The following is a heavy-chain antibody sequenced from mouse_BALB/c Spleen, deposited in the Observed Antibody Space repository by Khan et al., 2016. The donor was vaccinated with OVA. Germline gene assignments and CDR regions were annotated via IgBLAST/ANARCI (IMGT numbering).Heavy chain of an antibody. D-gene: IGHD1-1*01. V-gene: IGHV1-9*01. CDR1: GYTFSSYW. CDR3: ARGDYYGSSSWFAY. J-gene: IGHJ3*01. Sequence: VELVESGAELMKPGASVKISCKATGYTFSSYWIEWVKQRPGHGLEWIGEILPGSNHINYTEKFKGKATFTADTSSDTAYMQLSSLTSEDSAVYYCARGDYYGSSSWFAYWGQGTLVTVSA. CDR2: ILPGSNHI.